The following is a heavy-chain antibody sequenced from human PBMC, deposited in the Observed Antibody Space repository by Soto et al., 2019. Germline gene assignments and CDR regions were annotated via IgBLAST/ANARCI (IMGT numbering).Heavy chain of an antibody. D-gene: IGHD2-2*01. J-gene: IGHJ3*01. CDR3: ARMCSHTCCHCDAFAL. CDR2: INPNSGDT. CDR1: GYSFTDFY. Sequence: QVQLVQSGAEVKKPGASVRVSCKAVGYSFTDFYLHWMRQAPGQGLEWMGWINPNSGDTKYAENLQAWVTMTRDTSINRANMDLNRLASDDTALYYCARMCSHTCCHCDAFALWGQGTMVTVSS. V-gene: IGHV1-2*04.